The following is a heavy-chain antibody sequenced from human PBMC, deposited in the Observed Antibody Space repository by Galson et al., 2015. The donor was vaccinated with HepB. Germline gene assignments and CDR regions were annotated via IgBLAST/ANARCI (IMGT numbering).Heavy chain of an antibody. D-gene: IGHD6-6*01. CDR1: GFTFSNAW. CDR3: TTDRAYSSSSLFH. V-gene: IGHV3-15*07. J-gene: IGHJ4*02. Sequence: SLRLSCAAPGFTFSNAWMNWVRQAPGKGLEWVGRIKSKTDGGTTDYAAPVKGRFTISRDDSKNTLYLQMNSLKTEDTAVYYCTTDRAYSSSSLFHWGQGTLVTVSS. CDR2: IKSKTDGGTT.